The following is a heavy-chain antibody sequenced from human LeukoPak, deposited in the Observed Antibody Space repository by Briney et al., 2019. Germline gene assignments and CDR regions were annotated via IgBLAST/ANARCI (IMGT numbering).Heavy chain of an antibody. CDR1: GFTFSSYA. CDR2: ISGSGGST. J-gene: IGHJ5*02. Sequence: GGSLRLSCAASGFTFSSYAMSWVRQAPGKGLEWVSAISGSGGSTYYADSVKGRFTISRDNSKNTLYLQMNSLRAEDTAVYYCAKDFVVRGVTWDWFDPWGQGTLVTVSS. V-gene: IGHV3-23*01. CDR3: AKDFVVRGVTWDWFDP. D-gene: IGHD3-10*01.